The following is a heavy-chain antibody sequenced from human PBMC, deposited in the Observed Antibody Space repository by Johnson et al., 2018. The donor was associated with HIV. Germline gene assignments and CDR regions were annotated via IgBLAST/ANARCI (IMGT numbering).Heavy chain of an antibody. V-gene: IGHV3-30-3*01. Sequence: QVKLVESGGGVVQPGRSLRLSCVASGFTFSSYAMHWVRQAPGKGLEWVAVISYDGSNKYYADSVKDRFTISRDNAKNSLHLQMNSLRAEDTAVYYCARFGDMATSFHGFDIWGQGTMVTVSS. D-gene: IGHD5-24*01. CDR1: GFTFSSYA. J-gene: IGHJ3*02. CDR3: ARFGDMATSFHGFDI. CDR2: ISYDGSNK.